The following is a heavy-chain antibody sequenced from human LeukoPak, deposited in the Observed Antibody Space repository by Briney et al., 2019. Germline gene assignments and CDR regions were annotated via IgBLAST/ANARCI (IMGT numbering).Heavy chain of an antibody. V-gene: IGHV1-18*01. Sequence: ALVKVSCKASGYTFTKNAMNWVRQAPGQGLEWMGWVSTYNGDTKYAQNFQDRVTMTRDTSTTTVYMELRGLRSDDTAVYYCARDGGAPGPIYGDYWGQGTPVTVSS. CDR3: ARDGGAPGPIYGDY. J-gene: IGHJ4*02. D-gene: IGHD4-23*01. CDR1: GYTFTKNA. CDR2: VSTYNGDT.